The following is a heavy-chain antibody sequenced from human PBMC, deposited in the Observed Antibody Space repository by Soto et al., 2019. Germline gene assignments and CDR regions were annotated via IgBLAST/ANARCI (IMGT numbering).Heavy chain of an antibody. V-gene: IGHV3-20*04. J-gene: IGHJ4*02. D-gene: IGHD3-10*01. CDR3: AKSQSPMVRGVIEAFDY. CDR2: INWNGGTT. CDR1: GFIFDDYG. Sequence: GGSLRLSCVASGFIFDDYGMNWVRQVPGKGLEWVSGINWNGGTTHYADSVKGRFTISRDNAKNSLYLQMNSLRVEDTALYYCAKSQSPMVRGVIEAFDYWGQGTLVTVSS.